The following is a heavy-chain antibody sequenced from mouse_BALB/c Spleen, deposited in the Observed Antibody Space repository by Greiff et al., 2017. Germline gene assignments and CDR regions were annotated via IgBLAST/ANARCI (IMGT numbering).Heavy chain of an antibody. Sequence: VQLQESGPELVRPGVSVKISCKGSGYTFTDYAMHWVKQSHAKSLEWIGVISTYSGNTNYNQKFKGKATMTVDKSSSTAYMELARLTSEDSAIYYWGRLDYGSSYGAMDYRGQGTLGNVAS. CDR2: ISTYSGNT. J-gene: IGHJ4*01. D-gene: IGHD1-1*01. CDR3: GRLDYGSSYGAMDY. V-gene: IGHV1-67*01. CDR1: GYTFTDYA.